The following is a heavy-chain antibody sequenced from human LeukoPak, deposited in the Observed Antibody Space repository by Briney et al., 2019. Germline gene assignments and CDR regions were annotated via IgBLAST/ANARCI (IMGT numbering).Heavy chain of an antibody. CDR3: ARRAAVVEY. CDR1: GYTFTSYD. CDR2: MNPNSGNT. V-gene: IGHV1-8*01. D-gene: IGHD6-13*01. J-gene: IGHJ4*02. Sequence: ASVKVSCKASGYTFTSYDINWVRQATGQGLEWMGWMNPNSGNTGYAQKFQGRVTMTRNTSISTAYMEVSNLRSEDTAVYDCARRAAVVEYWGQGTLVTVSS.